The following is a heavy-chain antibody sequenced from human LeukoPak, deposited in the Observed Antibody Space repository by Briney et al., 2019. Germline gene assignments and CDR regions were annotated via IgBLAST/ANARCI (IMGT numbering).Heavy chain of an antibody. CDR3: ARNRYSSGWYTKTFDY. D-gene: IGHD6-19*01. CDR2: IKQDGSEK. CDR1: GLTVSTNY. Sequence: GGSLRLSCAASGLTVSTNYMSWVRQAPGKGLEWVASIKQDGSEKYYVDSVKGRFTISRDSVKNSLYLQMNSLRADDTAVYYCARNRYSSGWYTKTFDYWGQGTLVTVSS. V-gene: IGHV3-7*01. J-gene: IGHJ4*02.